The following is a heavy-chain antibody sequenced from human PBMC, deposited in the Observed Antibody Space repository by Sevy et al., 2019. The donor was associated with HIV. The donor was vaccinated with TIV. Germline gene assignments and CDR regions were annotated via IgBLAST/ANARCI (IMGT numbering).Heavy chain of an antibody. V-gene: IGHV5-51*01. CDR1: GYSFTSYW. Sequence: GESLKISCKGSGYSFTSYWIGWVRQMPGKGLEWMWIIYPGDSDTRYSPSFQAQVTISADKSINTAYLQWSSLKASDTAMYYCARQDPTYYYGMDVWGQGTTVTVSS. CDR3: ARQDPTYYYGMDV. CDR2: IYPGDSDT. J-gene: IGHJ6*02. D-gene: IGHD1-1*01.